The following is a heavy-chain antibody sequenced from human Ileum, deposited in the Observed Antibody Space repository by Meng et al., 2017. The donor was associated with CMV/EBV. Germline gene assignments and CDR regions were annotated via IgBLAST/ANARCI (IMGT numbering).Heavy chain of an antibody. CDR3: ARRSSGLFDY. V-gene: IGHV4-30-4*08. J-gene: IGHJ4*02. CDR1: GGSISSGDYY. Sequence: QGQLTESGPGLVKPSQTLSLTCTVSGGSISSGDYYWTWIRQPPGKGLEWIGYIYYSGTTYYNPSLKSRVSISVDTSRNQFSLQLSSVTAADTAVYYCARRSSGLFDYWGQGILVTVSS. D-gene: IGHD6-13*01. CDR2: IYYSGTT.